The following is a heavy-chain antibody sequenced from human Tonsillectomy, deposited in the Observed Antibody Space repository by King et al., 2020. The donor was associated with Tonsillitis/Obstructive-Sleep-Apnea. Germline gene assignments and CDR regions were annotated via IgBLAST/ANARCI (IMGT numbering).Heavy chain of an antibody. CDR3: ARESSPDIRFDP. Sequence: VQLVESGGGLVKPGGSRRLSCAASGFNLGSYSMNWVRQAPGKGLEWVSWISGSGSFIYYADSVKGRFTISRDNAKNSLYLQMNSLRADDTAVYYCARESSPDIRFDPWGQGTLVTVSS. D-gene: IGHD2-15*01. J-gene: IGHJ5*02. V-gene: IGHV3-21*01. CDR1: GFNLGSYS. CDR2: ISGSGSFI.